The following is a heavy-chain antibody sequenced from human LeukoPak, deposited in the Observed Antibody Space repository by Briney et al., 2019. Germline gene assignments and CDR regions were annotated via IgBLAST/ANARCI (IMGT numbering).Heavy chain of an antibody. CDR2: LRFDGSEQ. CDR1: GLTLSRYG. V-gene: IGHV3-30*02. CDR3: AKDLSGSVISS. Sequence: GGSLRLSCSGSGLTLSRYGMSWIRQAPGDKLEWVAFLRFDGSEQYYADSVKGRFTIFRDDFTNTLYLQMDSLRTEDTAVYYCAKDLSGSVISSWGQGTMVTVSS. J-gene: IGHJ5*02. D-gene: IGHD3-9*01.